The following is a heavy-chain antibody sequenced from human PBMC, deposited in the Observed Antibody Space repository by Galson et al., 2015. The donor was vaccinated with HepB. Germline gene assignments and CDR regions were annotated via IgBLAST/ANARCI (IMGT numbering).Heavy chain of an antibody. J-gene: IGHJ6*03. CDR1: GFTFSSYS. Sequence: SLRLSCAASGFTFSSYSMNWVRQAPGKGLEWVSSITSSSSYIYYADSVKGRFSISRDNAKNSLYLQMNSLRAEDTAVYYCARAPSSSIATSYYYYYMDVWGKGTTVTVFS. CDR3: ARAPSSSIATSYYYYYMDV. CDR2: ITSSSSYI. D-gene: IGHD2/OR15-2a*01. V-gene: IGHV3-21*01.